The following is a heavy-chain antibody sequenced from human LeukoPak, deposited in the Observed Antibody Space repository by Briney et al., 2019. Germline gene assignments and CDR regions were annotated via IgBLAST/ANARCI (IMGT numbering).Heavy chain of an antibody. V-gene: IGHV3-53*01. CDR1: GFTVSSNY. Sequence: GGSLRLSCAASGFTVSSNYMSWVRQDPGKGLEWVSVIYSGGSTYYADSVKGRFTISRDNSKNTLYLQMNSLRAEDTAVYYCARGGKWPYFDYWGQGTLVTVSS. CDR3: ARGGKWPYFDY. CDR2: IYSGGST. J-gene: IGHJ4*02. D-gene: IGHD3-16*01.